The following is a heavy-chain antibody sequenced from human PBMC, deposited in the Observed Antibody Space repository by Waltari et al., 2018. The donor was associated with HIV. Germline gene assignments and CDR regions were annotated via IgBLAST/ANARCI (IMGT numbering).Heavy chain of an antibody. V-gene: IGHV4-38-2*02. CDR3: ARDQDYYDSSGYTCYAFDI. J-gene: IGHJ3*02. Sequence: QVQLQESGPRLVKASETLSLTCTVSASSISRNYYWGWLRQPPGKGLQGIGSIYRTGTTYYNPSLKSRVTISADLSKNQFSLKLTSVSAADTAVYYCARDQDYYDSSGYTCYAFDIWGQGTSVTVSS. CDR1: ASSISRNYY. D-gene: IGHD3-22*01. CDR2: IYRTGTT.